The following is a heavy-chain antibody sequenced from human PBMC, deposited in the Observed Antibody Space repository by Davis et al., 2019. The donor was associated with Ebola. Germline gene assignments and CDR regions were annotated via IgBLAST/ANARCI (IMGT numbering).Heavy chain of an antibody. J-gene: IGHJ4*02. CDR1: GFTFSSNS. CDR2: ISGSGDRT. D-gene: IGHD3-3*01. CDR3: TKARVEIRYLEWLPDDY. Sequence: GGSLRLSCAASGFTFSSNSMNWVRQAPGKGLEWVSVISGSGDRTYYADSVRGRFTTYRDNSKNTVYLQMNGLTFDDTAIYYCTKARVEIRYLEWLPDDYWGQGTLVTVSS. V-gene: IGHV3-23*01.